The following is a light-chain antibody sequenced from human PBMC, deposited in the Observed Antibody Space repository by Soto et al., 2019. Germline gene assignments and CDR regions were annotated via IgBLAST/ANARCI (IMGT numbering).Light chain of an antibody. J-gene: IGKJ2*01. Sequence: DIQMTQSPSSLSASVGDRVTITCRASQTIAMYVNWFQQKPGKAPKPLIHTTSSLQSGVPPRFSGSGSDTDFTLTISRLQPEDSATYYCQQSINTPYTFGEGTKLEIK. CDR3: QQSINTPYT. CDR1: QTIAMY. V-gene: IGKV1-39*01. CDR2: TTS.